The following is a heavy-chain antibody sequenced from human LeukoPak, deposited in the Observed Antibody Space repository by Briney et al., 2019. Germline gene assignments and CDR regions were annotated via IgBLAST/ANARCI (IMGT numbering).Heavy chain of an antibody. CDR1: GFTVSSNY. V-gene: IGHV3-66*01. D-gene: IGHD1-14*01. CDR3: ARNNWNHAWFDP. J-gene: IGHJ5*02. Sequence: GGSLRLSCAASGFTVSSNYMSWVRQAPGKGLEWVSVIYGGGSTYYADSVKGRFTISRDNSKNTLYLQMNSLRAEDTAVYYCARNNWNHAWFDPWGQGTLVTVSS. CDR2: IYGGGST.